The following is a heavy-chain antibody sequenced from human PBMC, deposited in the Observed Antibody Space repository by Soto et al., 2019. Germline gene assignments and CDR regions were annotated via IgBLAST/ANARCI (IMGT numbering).Heavy chain of an antibody. V-gene: IGHV3-7*01. J-gene: IGHJ4*02. D-gene: IGHD4-17*01. Sequence: EVQLVESGGGLVQPGGSLRLSCAASGFTFSSYWLSWFRQPPGKGREWVANIKQDGSEKYYVDSVKGRFTISRDNAKNSLYLQMNSLRAEDTAVYYCAREGYGDLDYWGQGTLVTVSS. CDR2: IKQDGSEK. CDR1: GFTFSSYW. CDR3: AREGYGDLDY.